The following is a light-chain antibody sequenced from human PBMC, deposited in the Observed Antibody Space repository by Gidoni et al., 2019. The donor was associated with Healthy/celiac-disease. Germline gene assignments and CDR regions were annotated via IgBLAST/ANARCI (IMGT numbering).Light chain of an antibody. V-gene: IGKV3-11*01. J-gene: IGKJ1*01. CDR1: QSVSSD. CDR3: QQRSNWWT. Sequence: EIVLTQSPATLSLSPGERATLSCRASQSVSSDLAWYQQKPGQAPRLLIYDASNRATGIPARFSGSGSGTDFTLTISSLEPEDFAVYYGQQRSNWWTFGQXTKVEIK. CDR2: DAS.